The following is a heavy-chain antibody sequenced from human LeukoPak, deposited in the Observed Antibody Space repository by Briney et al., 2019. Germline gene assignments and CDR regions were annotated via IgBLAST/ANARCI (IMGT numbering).Heavy chain of an antibody. J-gene: IGHJ5*02. V-gene: IGHV1-8*03. D-gene: IGHD3-22*01. CDR3: ARMYYYDTSGNPNWFDP. CDR2: MNPNSGST. Sequence: ASVKVSCKASGYTFTNYHINWVRQATGQGLEWMGWMNPNSGSTGYAQKFQGRVTFTRDTSVSTAYMELNSLTSEDTAVYYCARMYYYDTSGNPNWFDPWGQGTLVTVSS. CDR1: GYTFTNYH.